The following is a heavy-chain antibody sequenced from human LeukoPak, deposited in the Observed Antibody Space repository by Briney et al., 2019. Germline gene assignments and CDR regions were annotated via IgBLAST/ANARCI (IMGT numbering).Heavy chain of an antibody. CDR1: GFTFSTYT. CDR3: ARDRGAYFAFDI. Sequence: GGSLRLSCAASGFTFSTYTMSWVRQAPGKGLEWVSYIDGSSSAMFYADSVKGRFTISRDSAKRSLYLQMNSLRAEDTAVYYCARDRGAYFAFDIWGQGTMIIVSS. CDR2: IDGSSSAM. V-gene: IGHV3-48*04. J-gene: IGHJ3*02. D-gene: IGHD2/OR15-2a*01.